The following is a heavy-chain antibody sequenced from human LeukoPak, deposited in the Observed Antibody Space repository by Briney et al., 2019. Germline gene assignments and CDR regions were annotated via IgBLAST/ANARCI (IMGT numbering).Heavy chain of an antibody. J-gene: IGHJ4*02. D-gene: IGHD4-17*01. CDR2: ISSSSSYI. CDR3: AREWTTVTTVDY. V-gene: IGHV3-21*01. Sequence: PGGSLRLSCAASGFTFSSYSMNWVRQAPGKGLEWVSSISSSSSYIYYADSVKGRFTISRDNAKNSLYLQMNSLRAEDTVVYYCAREWTTVTTVDYWGQGTLVTVSS. CDR1: GFTFSSYS.